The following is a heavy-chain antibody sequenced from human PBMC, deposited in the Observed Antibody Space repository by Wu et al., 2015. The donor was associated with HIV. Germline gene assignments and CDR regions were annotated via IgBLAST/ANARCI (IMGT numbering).Heavy chain of an antibody. D-gene: IGHD4-23*01. Sequence: TANYAQKFQGRVTITVDESTSTAYMELSSLRSEDTAVYYCARDTSSSAVATFDYWGQGTLVTVSS. J-gene: IGHJ4*02. V-gene: IGHV1-69*01. CDR2: TA. CDR3: ARDTSSSAVATFDY.